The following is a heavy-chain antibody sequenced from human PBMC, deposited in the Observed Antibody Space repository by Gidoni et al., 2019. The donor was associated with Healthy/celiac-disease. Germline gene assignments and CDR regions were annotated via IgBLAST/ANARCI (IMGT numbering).Heavy chain of an antibody. D-gene: IGHD2-15*01. J-gene: IGHJ5*02. CDR3: ARDGPIRLYNWFDP. CDR1: GFTFSSYW. CDR2: INRDGSST. V-gene: IGHV3-74*01. Sequence: EVQLVESGGGLVQPGGSLRLSCAASGFTFSSYWMHWVRHAPGKGLVWVSRINRDGSSTSYADSVKGRFTISRDNAKNTLYLQMNSLRAEDTAVYYCARDGPIRLYNWFDPWGQGTLVTVSS.